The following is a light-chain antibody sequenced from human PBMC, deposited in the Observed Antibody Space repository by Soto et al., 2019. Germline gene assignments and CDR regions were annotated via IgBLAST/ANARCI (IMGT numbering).Light chain of an antibody. CDR1: SSDVGGYNY. J-gene: IGLJ1*01. Sequence: QSVLTQPRSVSGSPGQSVTISCTGTSSDVGGYNYVSWYQQHPGKAPKLMLYDVSKRPSGVPDRLACSKSGNTASLTISGLQADDEADYYCCSYAGRYTYVFGSGTKLTVL. CDR3: CSYAGRYTYV. CDR2: DVS. V-gene: IGLV2-11*01.